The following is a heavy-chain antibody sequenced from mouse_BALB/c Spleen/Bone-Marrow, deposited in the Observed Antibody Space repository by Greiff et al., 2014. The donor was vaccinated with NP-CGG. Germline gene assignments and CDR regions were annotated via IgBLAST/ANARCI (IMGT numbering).Heavy chain of an antibody. D-gene: IGHD1-2*01. J-gene: IGHJ4*01. Sequence: QVHVKQSGPQLVRPGASVKVSCKASGYSFTSYWMHWVKQRPGQGLEWIGMIDPSGSETRLNQKFKDKATLTVDKSSSTAYMQLSSPTSEDSAVYYCARDGITTATYYYAMDYWGQGTSVTVSS. CDR2: IDPSGSET. CDR3: ARDGITTATYYYAMDY. V-gene: IGHV1-74*01. CDR1: GYSFTSYW.